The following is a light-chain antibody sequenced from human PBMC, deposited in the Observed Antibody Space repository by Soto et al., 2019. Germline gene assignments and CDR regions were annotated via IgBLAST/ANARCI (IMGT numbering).Light chain of an antibody. CDR1: SSDIGAYIY. CDR3: QSYDSSLSGLYV. Sequence: QSVLTQPPSASGSPGQSVTISCTGTSSDIGAYIYVSWYQQHPVKAPKLVISEVSNRPSGVPDRFSGSKSGTSASLAITGLQAEDEADYYCQSYDSSLSGLYVFGTGTKVTVL. V-gene: IGLV2-8*01. J-gene: IGLJ1*01. CDR2: EVS.